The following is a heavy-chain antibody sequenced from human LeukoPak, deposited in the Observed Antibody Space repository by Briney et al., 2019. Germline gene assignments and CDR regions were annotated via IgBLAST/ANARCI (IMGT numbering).Heavy chain of an antibody. J-gene: IGHJ3*02. D-gene: IGHD6-13*01. CDR1: GFTFSSYS. CDR3: ARAWQQLVLWDAFDI. CDR2: ISSSSSYI. V-gene: IGHV3-21*01. Sequence: PGGSLRLSCAASGFTFSSYSMNWVRQAPGKGLEWVSSISSSSSYIYYADSVKGRFTISRDNAKNSLYLQMNSLRAEDTAVYYCARAWQQLVLWDAFDIWGKGTTVTVSS.